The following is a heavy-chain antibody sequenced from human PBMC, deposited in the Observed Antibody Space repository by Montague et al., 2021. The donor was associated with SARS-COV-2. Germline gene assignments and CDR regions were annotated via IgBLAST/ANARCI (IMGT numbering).Heavy chain of an antibody. CDR3: AREDRWNWFDP. CDR1: GGSFSDYS. CDR2: INHSGIT. D-gene: IGHD5-24*01. Sequence: SETLSLTCAVYGGSFSDYSWTWIRQPPGKGLEWIGEINHSGITKYNPTLKSRVTISVDVSKNQFSLKLTSVTAADTAVYYCAREDRWNWFDPWGQGTLVIVSS. J-gene: IGHJ5*02. V-gene: IGHV4-34*01.